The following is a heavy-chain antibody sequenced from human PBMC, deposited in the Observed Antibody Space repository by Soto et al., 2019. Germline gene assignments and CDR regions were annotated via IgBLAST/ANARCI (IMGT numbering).Heavy chain of an antibody. CDR1: GGSFSGYY. D-gene: IGHD1-7*01. J-gene: IGHJ6*02. Sequence: SETLSLTCAVYGGSFSGYYWSWIRQPPGKGLEWIGEINHSGSTNYNPSLKSRVTISVDTSKNQFSLKLSSVTAADTAVYYCAREGWNSVEYYYGMDVWGQGTTVIVSS. CDR3: AREGWNSVEYYYGMDV. V-gene: IGHV4-34*01. CDR2: INHSGST.